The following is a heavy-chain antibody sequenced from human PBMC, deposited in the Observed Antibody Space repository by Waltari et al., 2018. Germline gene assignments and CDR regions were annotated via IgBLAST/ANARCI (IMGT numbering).Heavy chain of an antibody. CDR2: IIPILGIA. D-gene: IGHD3-16*01. CDR3: AREGGAYYYGMDV. V-gene: IGHV1-69*04. J-gene: IGHJ6*02. Sequence: QVQLVQSGAEVKKPGSSVKVSCKASGGTFRSYAISWVRQAPGQGLGWMGRIIPILGIANYAQKFQGRVTITADESTSTAYMELSSLRSEDTAVYYCAREGGAYYYGMDVWGQGTTVTVSS. CDR1: GGTFRSYA.